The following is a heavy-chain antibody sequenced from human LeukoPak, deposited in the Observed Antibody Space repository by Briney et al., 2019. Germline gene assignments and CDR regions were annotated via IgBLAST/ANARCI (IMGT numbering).Heavy chain of an antibody. CDR1: GFTFSSYA. CDR2: ISGSGTST. J-gene: IGHJ4*02. D-gene: IGHD6-19*01. Sequence: GGSLRLSCAASGFTFSSYAMTWVRQAPGKGLEWVSTISGSGTSTYYAGSVKGPFTISSDHSKKPLFLQMNRLNGEDTAVYYCAKSSGSGWFRTGTDYWGQGTLVTVSS. V-gene: IGHV3-23*01. CDR3: AKSSGSGWFRTGTDY.